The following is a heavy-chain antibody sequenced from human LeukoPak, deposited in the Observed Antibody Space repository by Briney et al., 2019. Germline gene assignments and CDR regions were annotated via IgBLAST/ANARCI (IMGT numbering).Heavy chain of an antibody. CDR3: ARDQKGDYDYYYYMDV. V-gene: IGHV1-2*02. D-gene: IGHD4-17*01. Sequence: ASVKVSCTASGYTFTGYYMHWVRQAPGQGLEWMGWINPNSGGTNYAQKFQGRVTMTRDTSISTAYMELSRLRSDDTAVYYCARDQKGDYDYYYYMDVWGKGTTVTISS. CDR2: INPNSGGT. J-gene: IGHJ6*03. CDR1: GYTFTGYY.